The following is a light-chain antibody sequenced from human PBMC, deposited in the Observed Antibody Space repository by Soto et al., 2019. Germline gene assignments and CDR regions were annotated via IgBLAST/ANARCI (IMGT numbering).Light chain of an antibody. CDR2: ATS. J-gene: IGKJ4*02. CDR1: QDLTGY. V-gene: IGKV1-9*01. CDR3: EQFKRYPRT. Sequence: DIQLTQSPSFLSASVGDRVTITCRARQDLTGYLAWFQQQPGKAPKLLISATSTLQSGVPSRFSGSGSGTEMSTTISSLRPEACGTYYCEQFKRYPRTFGGGTKGDIK.